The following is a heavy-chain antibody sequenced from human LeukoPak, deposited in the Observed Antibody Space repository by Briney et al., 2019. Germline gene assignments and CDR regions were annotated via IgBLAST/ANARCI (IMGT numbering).Heavy chain of an antibody. CDR3: ASPVGATTVRAFDI. CDR2: TRNEANIYTT. V-gene: IGHV3-72*01. Sequence: GGSLRLSCAASGFIFSDHYMDWVRQAPGKGLEWIGRTRNEANIYTTKYAASVKGRFTISRDDSKNSLYLQMNSLKTEDTAVYYCASPVGATTVRAFDIWGQGTMVTVSS. J-gene: IGHJ3*02. CDR1: GFIFSDHY. D-gene: IGHD1-26*01.